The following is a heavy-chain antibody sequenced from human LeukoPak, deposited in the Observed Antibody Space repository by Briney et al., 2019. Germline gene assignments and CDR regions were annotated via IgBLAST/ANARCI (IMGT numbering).Heavy chain of an antibody. V-gene: IGHV3-48*03. D-gene: IGHD3/OR15-3a*01. CDR2: ISSSGSTI. Sequence: GGSLRLSCAASGFTFSSYEMNWVRQAPGKGLEWVSYISSSGSTIYYADSVKGRFTISRDNAKNSLYLQMSSLRAEDTSVYYCARDDFIEGSFFDLWGQGTLVTVSS. J-gene: IGHJ4*02. CDR3: ARDDFIEGSFFDL. CDR1: GFTFSSYE.